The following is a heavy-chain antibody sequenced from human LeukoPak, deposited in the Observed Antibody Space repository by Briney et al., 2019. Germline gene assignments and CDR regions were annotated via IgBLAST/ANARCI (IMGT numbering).Heavy chain of an antibody. CDR3: ARADGYCSGGSCYRLGFDF. D-gene: IGHD2-15*01. CDR1: GGSFGSGSYF. CDR2: IYYSGST. V-gene: IGHV4-31*03. Sequence: SQTLSLTCTVSGGSFGSGSYFWSWIRQHPGKGLEWIGNIYYSGSTFYNPSLRSRVTISIDTSKNQFSLNLSSVTAADTAIYYCARADGYCSGGSCYRLGFDFWGQGTLVTVSS. J-gene: IGHJ4*02.